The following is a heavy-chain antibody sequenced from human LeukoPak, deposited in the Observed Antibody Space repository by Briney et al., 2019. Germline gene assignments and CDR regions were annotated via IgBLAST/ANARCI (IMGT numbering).Heavy chain of an antibody. CDR1: GFTFSSYA. J-gene: IGHJ3*02. CDR2: VSYEGTIK. CDR3: AREPLEEEGATFWAFDI. Sequence: PGGSLRLSCVASGFTFSSYAMTWVRQAPGKGLEWVAVVSYEGTIKYYADSAKGRFTISRDNSANIISLQMNSLTTQDTATYYCAREPLEEEGATFWAFDIWGQGTMVTVSS. V-gene: IGHV3-30*03. D-gene: IGHD1-26*01.